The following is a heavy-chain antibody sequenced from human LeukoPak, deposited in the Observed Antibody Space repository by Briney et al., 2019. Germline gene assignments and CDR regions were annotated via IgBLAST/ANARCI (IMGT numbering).Heavy chain of an antibody. CDR2: ISGSGGST. V-gene: IGHV3-23*01. J-gene: IGHJ4*02. CDR1: GFTFSSYA. Sequence: GGSLRLSCAASGFTFSSYAMSWVRQAPGKGLVWGSGISGSGGSTYYADSGKGRFTIARDNSRNTLYLQMNSPRAEDTAVYYCAILPGYSSGWYEVNYWGQGTLVTVSS. CDR3: AILPGYSSGWYEVNY. D-gene: IGHD6-13*01.